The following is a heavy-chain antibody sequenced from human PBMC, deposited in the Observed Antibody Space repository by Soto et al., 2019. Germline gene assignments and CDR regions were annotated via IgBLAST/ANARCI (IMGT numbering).Heavy chain of an antibody. Sequence: QVQLVQSGAEVKKPGASVKVSCKASGYTFTSYAMHWVRQAPGQRLEWMGWINAGNGNKKDSQKSQGRVTITRDASASTAYMELSSLRSEDTAVYYCARGPMGVTRSYWGQGTLVTVSS. CDR3: ARGPMGVTRSY. V-gene: IGHV1-3*01. D-gene: IGHD2-8*01. CDR1: GYTFTSYA. CDR2: INAGNGNK. J-gene: IGHJ4*02.